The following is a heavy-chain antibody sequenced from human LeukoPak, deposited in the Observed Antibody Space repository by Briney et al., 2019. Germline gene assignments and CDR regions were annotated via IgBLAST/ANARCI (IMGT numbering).Heavy chain of an antibody. CDR3: GKIQHQLVVAEDL. CDR2: ISYDGSNK. Sequence: GRSLRLSCAASGFIFSMYGMHWVRQAPDKGLEWVAVISYDGSNKYYGDSVKGRFSISRDNSKNTLYLQMNSLRAEDTAVYYCGKIQHQLVVAEDLWGQGTLVTVSS. CDR1: GFIFSMYG. J-gene: IGHJ5*02. V-gene: IGHV3-30*18. D-gene: IGHD6-13*01.